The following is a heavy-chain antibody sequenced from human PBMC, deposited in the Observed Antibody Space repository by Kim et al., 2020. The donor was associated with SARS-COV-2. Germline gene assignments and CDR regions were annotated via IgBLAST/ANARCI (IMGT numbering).Heavy chain of an antibody. CDR1: GFTFDDYA. Sequence: GGSLRLSCAASGFTFDDYAMHWVRQAPGKGLEWVSGISWNSGSIGYADSVKGRFTISRDNAKNSLYLQMNSLRAEDTALYYCAKEFPGYSSSWGDAFDIWGQGTMVTVSS. J-gene: IGHJ3*02. V-gene: IGHV3-9*01. CDR2: ISWNSGSI. D-gene: IGHD6-13*01. CDR3: AKEFPGYSSSWGDAFDI.